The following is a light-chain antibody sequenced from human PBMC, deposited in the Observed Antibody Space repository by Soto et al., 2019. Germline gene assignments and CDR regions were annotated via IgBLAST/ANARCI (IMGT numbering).Light chain of an antibody. CDR1: QGISRW. CDR2: AAT. V-gene: IGKV1-12*02. Sequence: DIQMTQSPSSVSASVGDSVTSTCRASQGISRWLAWYQQKPGKAPKLLIYAATSLHSGVPSRFSGSGSGTDFTLTISSLQPEDFATYYCQQANSFPSFTFGPGTKVDIK. CDR3: QQANSFPSFT. J-gene: IGKJ3*01.